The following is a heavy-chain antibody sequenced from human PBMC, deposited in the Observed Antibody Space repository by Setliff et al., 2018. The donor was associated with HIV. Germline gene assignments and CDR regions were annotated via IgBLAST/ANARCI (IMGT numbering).Heavy chain of an antibody. Sequence: ETLSLTCAVSGASDISYIWWSWVRQPPGKGLERISGISGRGSSTYYADAARGRFTISRDNSRDTVFLEMTSLSPEDTAVYYCAKAMGHLPYFFDSWGQGTLVTVSS. CDR3: AKAMGHLPYFFDS. J-gene: IGHJ4*02. CDR2: ISGRGSST. CDR1: GASDISYI. V-gene: IGHV3-23*01.